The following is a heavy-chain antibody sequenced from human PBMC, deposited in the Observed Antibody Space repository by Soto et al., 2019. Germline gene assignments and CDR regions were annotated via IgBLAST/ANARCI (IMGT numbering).Heavy chain of an antibody. J-gene: IGHJ3*02. CDR3: ARGPLRAFDI. Sequence: QVQLVESGGGLVKPGGSLRLSCAASGFSFSSSYMRWIRQAPGKGLEWVSFIRSGGSHEYYAASVRGRFAISRDDAKNSLYLQLNSLRADVTAVYYCARGPLRAFDIWGQGTMVTVS. CDR2: IRSGGSHE. V-gene: IGHV3-11*01. CDR1: GFSFSSSY.